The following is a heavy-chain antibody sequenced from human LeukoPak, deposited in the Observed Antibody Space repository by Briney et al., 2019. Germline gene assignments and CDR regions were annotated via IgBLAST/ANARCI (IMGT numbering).Heavy chain of an antibody. Sequence: SETQSLTCTVSGGSNTGSRTWGWIRQPPGKGLEWIGNIHDDGRTASNPSLKSRVTISLDTSKNQFSLKVSSVTAADTALYYCARVLTAAGLDFWGQGTLITVSS. CDR2: IHDDGRT. D-gene: IGHD6-25*01. CDR3: ARVLTAAGLDF. J-gene: IGHJ4*02. CDR1: GGSNTGSRT. V-gene: IGHV4-39*07.